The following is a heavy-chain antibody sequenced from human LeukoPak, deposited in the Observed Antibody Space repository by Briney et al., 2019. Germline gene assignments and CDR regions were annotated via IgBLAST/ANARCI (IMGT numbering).Heavy chain of an antibody. CDR3: ARDQVDRIWYFDY. D-gene: IGHD1-14*01. CDR1: GFTFSSYS. CDR2: ISSNSIYV. V-gene: IGHV3-21*01. J-gene: IGHJ4*02. Sequence: GGSLRLSCAASGFTFSSYSMNWVRQAPGKGLEWVSSISSNSIYVFYADSMKGRFTISRDNAKNSLTLQMNSLRAEDTAVYYCARDQVDRIWYFDYWGQGTLVTVSS.